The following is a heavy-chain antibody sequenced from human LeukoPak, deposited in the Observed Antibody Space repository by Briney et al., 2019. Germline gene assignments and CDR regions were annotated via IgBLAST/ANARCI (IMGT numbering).Heavy chain of an antibody. CDR3: ARDLRQSIAAH. D-gene: IGHD6-6*01. J-gene: IGHJ4*02. Sequence: GGSLRLSCAASGFTFSSYSMNWVRQASGKGLEWVSSISSSSSYIYYADSVKGRFTISRDNAKNSLYLQMNSLRAEDTAVYYCARDLRQSIAAHWGQGTLVIVSS. V-gene: IGHV3-21*01. CDR2: ISSSSSYI. CDR1: GFTFSSYS.